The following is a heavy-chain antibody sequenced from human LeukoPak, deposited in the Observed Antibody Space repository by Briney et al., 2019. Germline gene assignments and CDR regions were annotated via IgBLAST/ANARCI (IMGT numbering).Heavy chain of an antibody. Sequence: SETLSLTCTVSGGSVSSGSYYWSWIRQPPGKGLEWIGYIYYSGSTNYNPSLKSRVTISVDTSKNQFSLKLSSVTAADTAVYYCARGTPGSYSAFDYWGQGTLVTVSS. D-gene: IGHD3-10*01. CDR1: GGSVSSGSYY. CDR3: ARGTPGSYSAFDY. J-gene: IGHJ4*02. V-gene: IGHV4-61*01. CDR2: IYYSGST.